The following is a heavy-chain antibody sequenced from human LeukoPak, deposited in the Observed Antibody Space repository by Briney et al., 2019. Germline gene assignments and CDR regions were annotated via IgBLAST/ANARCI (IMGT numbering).Heavy chain of an antibody. Sequence: PSETLSLTRTVSGGSISSYYWSWIRQPPGKGLEWIGYIYYSGSTNYNPSLKSRVTISVDTSKNQFSLKLSSVTAADTAVYYCARAGGRYFDWSGINYWFDPWGQGTLVTVSS. J-gene: IGHJ5*02. CDR2: IYYSGST. CDR1: GGSISSYY. V-gene: IGHV4-59*01. CDR3: ARAGGRYFDWSGINYWFDP. D-gene: IGHD3-9*01.